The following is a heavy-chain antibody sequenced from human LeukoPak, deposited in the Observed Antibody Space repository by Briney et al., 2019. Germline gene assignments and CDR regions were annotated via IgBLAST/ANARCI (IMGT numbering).Heavy chain of an antibody. CDR2: ISGSGGST. CDR3: AKDDRSMVRGVSFDY. D-gene: IGHD3-10*01. CDR1: GFTFSTYS. J-gene: IGHJ4*02. Sequence: PGGSLRLSCAASGFTFSTYSMSWVRQAPGKGLEWVSAISGSGGSTYYADSVKGRFTISRDNSKNTLYLQMNSLRAEDTAVYYCAKDDRSMVRGVSFDYWGQGTLVTVSS. V-gene: IGHV3-23*01.